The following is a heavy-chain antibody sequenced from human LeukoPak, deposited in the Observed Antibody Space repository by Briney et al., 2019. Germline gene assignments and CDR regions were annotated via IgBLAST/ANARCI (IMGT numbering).Heavy chain of an antibody. CDR3: ARDPGKGSSRDNWFDP. CDR2: ISAYNGNT. D-gene: IGHD6-13*01. CDR1: GYTFTSYG. Sequence: GASVKVSCKASGYTFTSYGISWVRQAPGQGLEWMGWISAYNGNTNYAQKLQGRVTMTTDTSTSTAYMELRSLRSDDTAVYYCARDPGKGSSRDNWFDPWGQGTLVTVSS. V-gene: IGHV1-18*01. J-gene: IGHJ5*02.